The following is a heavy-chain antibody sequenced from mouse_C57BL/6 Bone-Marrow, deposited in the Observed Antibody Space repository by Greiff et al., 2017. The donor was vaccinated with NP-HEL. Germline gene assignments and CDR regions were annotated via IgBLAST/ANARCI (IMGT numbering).Heavy chain of an antibody. D-gene: IGHD1-1*01. CDR2: IRSKSNNYAT. V-gene: IGHV10-1*01. Sequence: VQLKESGGGLVQPKGSLKLSCAASGFSFNTYAMNWVRQAPGKGLEWVARIRSKSNNYATYYADSVKDRFTISRDDSESMLYLQVNNLKTEDTAMYYCVRHHYYGSRDYAMDYWGQGTSVTVSS. J-gene: IGHJ4*01. CDR3: VRHHYYGSRDYAMDY. CDR1: GFSFNTYA.